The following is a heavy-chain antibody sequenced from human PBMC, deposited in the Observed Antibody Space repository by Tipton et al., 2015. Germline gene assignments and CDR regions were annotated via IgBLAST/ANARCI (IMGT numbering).Heavy chain of an antibody. Sequence: TLSLTCDVSGASISSSNWWSWVRQSPGKGLEWIGYISYSGTTNYNPSLNSRVTISVDTSKNQFFLRMTPVTAADTAVYYCARIRGRYVLDHWGQGTLVTVSS. V-gene: IGHV4-4*02. CDR3: ARIRGRYVLDH. J-gene: IGHJ4*02. CDR2: ISYSGTT. D-gene: IGHD3-16*01. CDR1: GASISSSNW.